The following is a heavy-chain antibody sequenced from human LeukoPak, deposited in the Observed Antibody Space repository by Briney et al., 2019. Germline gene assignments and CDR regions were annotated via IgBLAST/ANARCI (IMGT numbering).Heavy chain of an antibody. J-gene: IGHJ4*02. V-gene: IGHV3-11*01. CDR2: ISSSGSTI. D-gene: IGHD3-3*01. CDR3: AKDQDFWSGDFDY. Sequence: GGSLRLSCAASGFTFSDYYMSWIRQAPGKGLEWVSYISSSGSTIYYADPVKGRFTISRDNSKNTLYLQMNSLRAEDTAVYYCAKDQDFWSGDFDYWGQGTLVTVSS. CDR1: GFTFSDYY.